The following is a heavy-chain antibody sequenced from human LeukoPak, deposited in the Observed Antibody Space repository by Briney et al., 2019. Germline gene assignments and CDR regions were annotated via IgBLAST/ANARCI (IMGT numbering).Heavy chain of an antibody. CDR1: GFTFSSYA. Sequence: PGGSLRLSCAASGFTFSSYAMSWVREAPGQGLGWVSAISGSGGSTYYADSVKGRFTISRDNSKNTLYLQMDSLRAEDTAVYYCAKDGTTVTMLYAFDIWGQGTMVTVSS. D-gene: IGHD4-17*01. J-gene: IGHJ3*02. CDR2: ISGSGGST. CDR3: AKDGTTVTMLYAFDI. V-gene: IGHV3-23*01.